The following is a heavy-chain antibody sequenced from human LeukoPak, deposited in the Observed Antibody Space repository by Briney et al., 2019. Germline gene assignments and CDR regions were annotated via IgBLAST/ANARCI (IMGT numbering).Heavy chain of an antibody. CDR1: GFTFSTYA. CDR2: LRGDGET. CDR3: AKASRVSSADAVL. Sequence: PGGSLRLSCAASGFTFSTYAMSWVRQAPARGLEWVSSLRGDGETFYADSVKGRFTLSRDHSRNTVYLQMNNLRVEDTAVYFCAKASRVSSADAVLWGQGTLVTVSS. D-gene: IGHD2-2*01. V-gene: IGHV3-23*01. J-gene: IGHJ4*02.